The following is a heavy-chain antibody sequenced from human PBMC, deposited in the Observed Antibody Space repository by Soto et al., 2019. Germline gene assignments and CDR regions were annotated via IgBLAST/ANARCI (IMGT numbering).Heavy chain of an antibody. Sequence: GGSLRLSCAASGFTFSSYAMSWVRQAPGKGLEWVSAISGSGGSTYYADSVKGRFTISRDNSKNTLYLQMNSLRAEDTAVYYCAKVAGILRYFDWLLSAFDYWGQGTLVTVSS. CDR1: GFTFSSYA. CDR2: ISGSGGST. V-gene: IGHV3-23*01. D-gene: IGHD3-9*01. CDR3: AKVAGILRYFDWLLSAFDY. J-gene: IGHJ4*02.